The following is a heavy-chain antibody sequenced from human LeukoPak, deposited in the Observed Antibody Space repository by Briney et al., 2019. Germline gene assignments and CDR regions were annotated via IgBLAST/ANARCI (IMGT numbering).Heavy chain of an antibody. Sequence: GASVKVSCKASGYTFNSYSFTWFRQAPGQGLEWMGWIGGYNGDTLYPQKFQGRVTVTTDTSSSTAYMELRSLRSDDTAVYYCARDISGGEDYWGQGTLVTVSS. J-gene: IGHJ4*02. CDR2: IGGYNGDT. D-gene: IGHD3-16*01. CDR3: ARDISGGEDY. V-gene: IGHV1-18*01. CDR1: GYTFNSYS.